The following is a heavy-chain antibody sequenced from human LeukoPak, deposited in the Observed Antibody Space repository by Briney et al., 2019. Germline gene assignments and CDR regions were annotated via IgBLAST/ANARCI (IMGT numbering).Heavy chain of an antibody. V-gene: IGHV4-39*07. Sequence: SETLSLTCTVSGGSISTSNYYWGWIRQPPGKDLEWIGNIFYSGSTYYSPSLKSRVTISLDTSRNQFSLKLSSVTAADTAVYYCARDLHGYCSGGSCYSGGWFDPWGQGTLVTVSS. CDR2: IFYSGST. CDR3: ARDLHGYCSGGSCYSGGWFDP. CDR1: GGSISTSNYY. D-gene: IGHD2-15*01. J-gene: IGHJ5*02.